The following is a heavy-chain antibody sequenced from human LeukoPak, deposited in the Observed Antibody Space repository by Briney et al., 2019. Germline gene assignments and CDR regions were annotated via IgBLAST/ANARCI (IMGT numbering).Heavy chain of an antibody. V-gene: IGHV3-74*01. CDR3: ARRRLGAFDI. J-gene: IGHJ3*02. D-gene: IGHD3-16*01. CDR2: ITSEGTIT. Sequence: QPGGSLRLSCAASDFTFRNYWRHWGRQAPGKGLVLGSRITSEGTITNHADSVKGRFTIARDNAKNTLYLQMNSLRAEDTAVYYCARRRLGAFDIWGQGTMVTVSS. CDR1: DFTFRNYW.